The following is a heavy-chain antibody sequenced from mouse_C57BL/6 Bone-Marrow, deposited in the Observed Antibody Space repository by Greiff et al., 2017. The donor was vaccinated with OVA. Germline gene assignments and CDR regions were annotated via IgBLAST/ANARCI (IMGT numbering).Heavy chain of an antibody. D-gene: IGHD2-1*01. V-gene: IGHV1-81*01. CDR3: ARDVYYGNSYAMDY. CDR1: GYTFTSYG. Sequence: VKLMESGAELARPGASVKLSCKASGYTFTSYGISWVKQRTGQGLEWIGEIYPRSGNTYYNEKFKGKATLTADKSSSTAYMEHRSLTSEDSAVYFCARDVYYGNSYAMDYWGQGTSVTVSS. J-gene: IGHJ4*01. CDR2: IYPRSGNT.